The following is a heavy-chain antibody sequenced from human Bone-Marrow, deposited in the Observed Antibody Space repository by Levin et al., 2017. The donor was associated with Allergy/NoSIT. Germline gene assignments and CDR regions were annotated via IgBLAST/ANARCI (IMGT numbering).Heavy chain of an antibody. Sequence: HAGGSLRLSCAASGFTFSNYAMNWVRQAPGKGLEWVSSISGTAYTTYSADSVRGRFTISRDNSKNTLYLQMNGLTAEDTAVYYCAKPQTPRVSNPYFFDFWGQGTLVTVSS. D-gene: IGHD3-10*01. J-gene: IGHJ4*02. CDR1: GFTFSNYA. V-gene: IGHV3-23*01. CDR2: ISGTAYTT. CDR3: AKPQTPRVSNPYFFDF.